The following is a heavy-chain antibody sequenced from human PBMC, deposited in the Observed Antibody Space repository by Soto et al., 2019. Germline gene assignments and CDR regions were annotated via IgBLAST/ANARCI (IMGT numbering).Heavy chain of an antibody. V-gene: IGHV3-13*01. CDR3: ARERAAAGFDY. D-gene: IGHD6-13*01. J-gene: IGHJ4*02. CDR2: IGTAGDT. Sequence: GGSLRLSCAASGFTFSSYDMHSVRQATGKGLEWVSAIGTAGDTYYPGSVKGRFTISRENAKNSLYLQMNSLRAGDTAVYYCARERAAAGFDYWGQGTLVTVSS. CDR1: GFTFSSYD.